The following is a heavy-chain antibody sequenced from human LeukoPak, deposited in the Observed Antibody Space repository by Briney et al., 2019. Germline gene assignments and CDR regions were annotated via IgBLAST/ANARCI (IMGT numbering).Heavy chain of an antibody. CDR3: ARQRYSSGWYFDY. Sequence: IPSETLSLTCTVSGGSISSYYWSWIRQPPGKGLEWIGYIYYSGSTNYNPSLKSRVTISVDTSKNQFSLKLSSVTAADTAVYYCARQRYSSGWYFDYWGQGTLVTVSS. CDR2: IYYSGST. V-gene: IGHV4-59*08. CDR1: GGSISSYY. J-gene: IGHJ4*02. D-gene: IGHD6-19*01.